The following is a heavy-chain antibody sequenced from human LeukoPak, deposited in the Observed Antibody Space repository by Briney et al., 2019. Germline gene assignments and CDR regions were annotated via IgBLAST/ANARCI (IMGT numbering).Heavy chain of an antibody. D-gene: IGHD6-19*01. V-gene: IGHV3-7*01. CDR1: GFTFSSYW. CDR2: IKQDGSEK. J-gene: IGHJ4*02. Sequence: GGSLRLSCAASGFTFSSYWMSWVRQAPGKGLEWVANIKQDGSEKYYVDSVKGRFTISRDNAKNSLYLQMNSLRAEDTAIYYCARDGDIAVATAPYYFDYWGQGTLVTVSS. CDR3: ARDGDIAVATAPYYFDY.